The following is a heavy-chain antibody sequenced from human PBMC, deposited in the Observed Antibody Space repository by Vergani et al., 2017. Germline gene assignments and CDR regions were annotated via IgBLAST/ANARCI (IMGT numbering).Heavy chain of an antibody. V-gene: IGHV3-30-3*01. Sequence: QVQLVESGGGVVQPGRSLRLSCAASGFTFSSYAMHWVRQAPGKGLEWVAVISYDGSNKYYADSVKGRFTISRDNSKNTLYLQMNSLRAEDTAVYYCARQKGYSSSSFDYWGQGMLVFVSS. CDR3: ARQKGYSSSSFDY. D-gene: IGHD6-6*01. J-gene: IGHJ4*02. CDR1: GFTFSSYA. CDR2: ISYDGSNK.